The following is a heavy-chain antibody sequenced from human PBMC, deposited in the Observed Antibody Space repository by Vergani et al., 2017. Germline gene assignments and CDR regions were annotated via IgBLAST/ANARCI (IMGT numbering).Heavy chain of an antibody. Sequence: EVQLVQSGAEVKKPGATMKISCKVSGYTFTDHNMHWVKQAPGKGLEWMGLVDPEDGETIYAEKFKGRVTIAADTSTDTAHLELSSLRSDDTAVYYCATPQTVTTGGMEVWVQGTTVIVSS. J-gene: IGHJ6*02. CDR3: ATPQTVTTGGMEV. V-gene: IGHV1-69-2*01. CDR1: GYTFTDHN. D-gene: IGHD4-17*01. CDR2: VDPEDGET.